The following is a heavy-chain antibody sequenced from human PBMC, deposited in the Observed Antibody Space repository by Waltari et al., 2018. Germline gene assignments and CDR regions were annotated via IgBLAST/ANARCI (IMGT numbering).Heavy chain of an antibody. CDR2: IDPEDGET. Sequence: EVELVQSGAEVKKPGATVTISCQASGSTFMDYFMHWVQQAPGKGLEWMGRIDPEDGETVYSEKFQGRVTITADTSTDTAYMELSSLTSGDTAVYYCAPLPGGSGQTFDYWGQGTLVTVSS. CDR1: GSTFMDYF. V-gene: IGHV1-69-2*01. J-gene: IGHJ4*02. D-gene: IGHD3-10*01. CDR3: APLPGGSGQTFDY.